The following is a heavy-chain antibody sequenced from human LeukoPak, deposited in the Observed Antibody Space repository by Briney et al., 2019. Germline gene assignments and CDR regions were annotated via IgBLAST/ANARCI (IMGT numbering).Heavy chain of an antibody. J-gene: IGHJ6*03. CDR1: GGSINNSSYY. Sequence: SETLSLSCTASGGSINNSSYYWGWIRQRPGQGLEWIASVYYGGTTYYNPSLKIRVTICEDATKNQFSQMVSSVTAAAAAVYFCARRATTVTTGYYHYYMDVWGKGTTVTVSS. CDR3: ARRATTVTTGYYHYYMDV. D-gene: IGHD4-17*01. CDR2: VYYGGTT. V-gene: IGHV4-39*01.